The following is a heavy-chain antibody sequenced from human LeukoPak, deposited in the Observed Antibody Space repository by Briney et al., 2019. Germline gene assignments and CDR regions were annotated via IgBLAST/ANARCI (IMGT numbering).Heavy chain of an antibody. CDR3: SIETPYSYYGMDV. V-gene: IGHV3-15*01. Sequence: GGSLRLSCAASGFTFSNAWMSWVRQAPGKGLEWVGRIKSITDGGTTDYAAPVKGRSTISRDTSKNTLYLQMNSLKAEDTAVYYCSIETPYSYYGMDVWGQGTTVTVSS. CDR1: GFTFSNAW. J-gene: IGHJ6*02. CDR2: IKSITDGGTT.